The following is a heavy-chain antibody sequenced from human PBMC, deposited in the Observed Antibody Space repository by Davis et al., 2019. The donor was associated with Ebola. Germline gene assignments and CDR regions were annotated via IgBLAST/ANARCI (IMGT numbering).Heavy chain of an antibody. CDR3: ASPSNYYYYYGMDV. V-gene: IGHV3-7*01. CDR1: GFSFDTHW. CDR2: IKQDGSEK. Sequence: GGSLRLSCVDSGFSFDTHWMNWVRQAPGKGLEWVANIKQDGSEKNYVDSVRGRFIISRDNAKNSLYLQMNSLRAEDTAVYYCASPSNYYYYYGMDVWGQGTTVTVSS. D-gene: IGHD3-3*02. J-gene: IGHJ6*02.